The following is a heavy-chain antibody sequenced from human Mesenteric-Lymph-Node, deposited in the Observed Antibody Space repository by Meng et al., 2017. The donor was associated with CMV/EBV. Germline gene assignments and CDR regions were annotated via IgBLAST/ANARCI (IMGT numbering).Heavy chain of an antibody. CDR1: RFSFSSSS. Sequence: SRFSFSSSSRPAGRKAPAGGLELVSSISSSSSYISDADSVKGRFTISSDKAKLSLYLQMNSLRAEDTSVYYCARLPFYCSSTTFYVDFWGQGTLVTVSS. CDR2: ISSSSSYI. CDR3: ARLPFYCSSTTFYVDF. J-gene: IGHJ4*02. D-gene: IGHD2-2*01. V-gene: IGHV3-21*01.